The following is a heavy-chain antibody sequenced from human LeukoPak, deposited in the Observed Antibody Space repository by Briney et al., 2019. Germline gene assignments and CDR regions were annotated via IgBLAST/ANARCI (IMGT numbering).Heavy chain of an antibody. V-gene: IGHV4-34*01. CDR3: ARAPARTDSFDI. CDR2: INHSGST. CDR1: GGSFSGYY. J-gene: IGHJ3*02. D-gene: IGHD6-6*01. Sequence: PSETLSLTCAVYGGSFSGYYWSWIRQPPGKGLEWIGEINHSGSTNYNPSLKSRVTISVDTSKNQFSLKLSSVTAADTAVYYCARAPARTDSFDIWGQGTMVTVSS.